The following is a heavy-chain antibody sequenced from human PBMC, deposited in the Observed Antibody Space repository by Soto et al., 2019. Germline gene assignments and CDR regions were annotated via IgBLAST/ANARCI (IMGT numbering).Heavy chain of an antibody. D-gene: IGHD3-22*01. CDR1: GGSISSYY. V-gene: IGHV4-59*08. Sequence: SETLSLTCTVSGGSISSYYWSWIRQPPGKGLEWIGYIYYSGSTNYNPSLKSRVTISVDTSKNQFSLKLSSVTAADTAVYYCARQEGWGRFFYDSSGYNWFDPWGQGTLVTVSS. J-gene: IGHJ5*02. CDR3: ARQEGWGRFFYDSSGYNWFDP. CDR2: IYYSGST.